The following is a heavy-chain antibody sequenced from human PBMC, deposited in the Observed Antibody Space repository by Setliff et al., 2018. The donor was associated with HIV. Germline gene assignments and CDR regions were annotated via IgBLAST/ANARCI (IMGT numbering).Heavy chain of an antibody. V-gene: IGHV4-38-2*01. CDR3: ARGGGPDTNFDS. J-gene: IGHJ4*02. Sequence: SETLSLTCVVSGYSISSGYYWSWIRQPPGKGLEWIGYIYYSGTTKYNPSLKSRVTISVDTSKNQFSLRLSSVTAADTAVYYCARGGGPDTNFDSWGRGTLVTVSS. D-gene: IGHD3-16*01. CDR2: IYYSGTT. CDR1: GYSISSGYY.